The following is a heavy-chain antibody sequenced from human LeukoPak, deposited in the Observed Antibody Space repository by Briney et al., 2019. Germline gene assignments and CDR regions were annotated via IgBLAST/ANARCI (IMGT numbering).Heavy chain of an antibody. CDR1: GFTFSNYG. D-gene: IGHD2-2*01. CDR3: AKVGGSTPYYFDY. V-gene: IGHV3-23*01. Sequence: GGSLRLSCAASGFTFSNYGIHWVRQAPGKGLEWVSGISGGGGSTYYADSVKGRFTISRDNSKNTLYLQMNSLRAEDSAIYYCAKVGGSTPYYFDYWGQGTLVTVSS. CDR2: ISGGGGST. J-gene: IGHJ4*02.